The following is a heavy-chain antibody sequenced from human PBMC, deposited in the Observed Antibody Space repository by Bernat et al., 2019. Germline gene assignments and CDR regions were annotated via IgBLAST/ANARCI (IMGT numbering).Heavy chain of an antibody. V-gene: IGHV4-59*08. CDR2: IYYSGST. CDR1: GGSISSYY. D-gene: IGHD3-3*01. J-gene: IGHJ5*02. CDR3: ARGPGEWLLSGWFDP. Sequence: QVQLQESGPGLVKPSETLSLTCTVSGGSISSYYWSWIRQPPGKGLEWIGYIYYSGSTNYNPSLKSRVTISVDTSKNQFSLKLSSVTAADTAVYYCARGPGEWLLSGWFDPWGQGTLVTVSS.